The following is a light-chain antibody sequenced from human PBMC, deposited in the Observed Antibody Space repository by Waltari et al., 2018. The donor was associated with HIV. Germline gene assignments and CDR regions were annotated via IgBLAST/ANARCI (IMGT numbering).Light chain of an antibody. Sequence: QSALTQPASVSGSPGQSITISCPGTSSHVGGYNYVSWYQQPPGKAPKRMIYDVSNRPSGVSNRFSGSKSGNTASLTISGLQAEDEADYYCSSYTSSSTLAFGGGTKLTVL. J-gene: IGLJ3*02. CDR3: SSYTSSSTLA. V-gene: IGLV2-14*01. CDR1: SSHVGGYNY. CDR2: DVS.